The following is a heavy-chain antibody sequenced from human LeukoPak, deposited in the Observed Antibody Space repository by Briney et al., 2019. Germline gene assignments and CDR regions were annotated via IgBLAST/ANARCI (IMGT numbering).Heavy chain of an antibody. D-gene: IGHD3-10*01. CDR2: IKSKTDGGTT. V-gene: IGHV3-15*01. CDR1: GFTFSNSA. Sequence: GGSLRLSCAASGFTFSNSAMSWVRQAPGKGLEWVGRIKSKTDGGTTDYAAPVKGRFTISRDDSKNTLYLQMNSLKTEDTAVYYCTTGITMVRGVIHLIDYWGQGTLVTVSS. J-gene: IGHJ4*02. CDR3: TTGITMVRGVIHLIDY.